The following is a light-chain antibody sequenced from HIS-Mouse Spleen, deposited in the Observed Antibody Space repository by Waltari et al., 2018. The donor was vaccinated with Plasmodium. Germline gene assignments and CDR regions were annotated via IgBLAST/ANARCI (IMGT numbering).Light chain of an antibody. CDR1: VLAKKKY. Sequence: SYELTQPSSVSVSPGQTARITCSGDVLAKKKYARWFQQKPAQAPVLVIYKDSERPSGIPERFSGSSSGTTVTLTISGAQVEDEADYYCYSAADNNLVFGGGTKLTVL. CDR2: KDS. J-gene: IGLJ3*02. V-gene: IGLV3-27*01. CDR3: YSAADNNLV.